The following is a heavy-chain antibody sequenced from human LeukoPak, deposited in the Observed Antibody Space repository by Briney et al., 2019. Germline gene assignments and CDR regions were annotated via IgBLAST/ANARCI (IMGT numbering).Heavy chain of an antibody. V-gene: IGHV3-21*01. CDR2: ISPTSAYI. CDR1: GFTFSSYT. CDR3: ARNKDSFDY. Sequence: GGSLRLSCAASGFTFSSYTMNWVRQAPGKGLEWVSSISPTSAYIYPPDSLKGRFTISRDNAKNSLYLRMNSLRAEDTAVYYCARNKDSFDYWGQGTLVTVSS. J-gene: IGHJ4*02.